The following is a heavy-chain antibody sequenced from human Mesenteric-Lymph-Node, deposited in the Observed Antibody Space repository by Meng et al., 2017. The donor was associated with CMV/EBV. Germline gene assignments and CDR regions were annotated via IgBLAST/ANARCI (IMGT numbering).Heavy chain of an antibody. CDR3: ASSGYSTGWYALDY. D-gene: IGHD6-19*01. CDR1: GFTFSSYA. J-gene: IGHJ4*02. Sequence: GESLKISCAASGFTFSSYAMHWVRQAPGKGLEWVAVISYDGSNKYYADSVKGRFTISRDNSKNTLYLQMNSLRAEDTAVYYCASSGYSTGWYALDYWGQGTLVTVSS. CDR2: ISYDGSNK. V-gene: IGHV3-30*04.